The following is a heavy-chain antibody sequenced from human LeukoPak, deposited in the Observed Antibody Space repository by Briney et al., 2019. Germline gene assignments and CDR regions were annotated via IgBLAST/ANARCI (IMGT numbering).Heavy chain of an antibody. V-gene: IGHV4-38-2*02. D-gene: IGHD6-6*01. CDR3: ARDQIAARSFDY. Sequence: SETLSLTCTVSGYSISSGYYWGWIRQPPGKGLEWIGSIYRSGSTYYNPSLKSRVTISVDTSKNQFSLKLSSVTAADTAVYYCARDQIAARSFDYWGQGTLVTVSS. CDR1: GYSISSGYY. CDR2: IYRSGST. J-gene: IGHJ4*02.